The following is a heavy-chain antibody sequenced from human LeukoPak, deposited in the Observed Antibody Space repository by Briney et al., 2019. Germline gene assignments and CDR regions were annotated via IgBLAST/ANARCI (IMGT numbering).Heavy chain of an antibody. CDR1: GFTFSSYA. CDR2: ISGGGGST. V-gene: IGHV3-23*01. D-gene: IGHD3-22*01. J-gene: IGHJ4*02. Sequence: GGSLRLSCAASGFTFSSYAMSWVRQAPGKGLEWVSAISGGGGSTYYADSVKGRFTISRDNSKNTLYLQMNSLRAEDTAVYYCAKERPAYYYDSSGYLAGYYFDYGAREPWSPSPQ. CDR3: AKERPAYYYDSSGYLAGYYFDY.